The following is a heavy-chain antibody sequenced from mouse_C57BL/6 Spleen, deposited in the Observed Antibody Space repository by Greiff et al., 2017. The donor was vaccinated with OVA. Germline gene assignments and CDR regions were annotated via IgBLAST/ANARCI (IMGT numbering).Heavy chain of an antibody. D-gene: IGHD2-5*01. CDR1: GYTFTDYY. V-gene: IGHV1-26*01. Sequence: EVQLQQSGPELVKPGASVKISCKASGYTFTDYYMNWVKQSHGKSLEWIGDINPNNGGTSYNQKFKGKATLTEDKSSSTAYMELRSLTSEDSAVYYCARDSNYWYFDVWGTGTTVTVSS. CDR2: INPNNGGT. CDR3: ARDSNYWYFDV. J-gene: IGHJ1*03.